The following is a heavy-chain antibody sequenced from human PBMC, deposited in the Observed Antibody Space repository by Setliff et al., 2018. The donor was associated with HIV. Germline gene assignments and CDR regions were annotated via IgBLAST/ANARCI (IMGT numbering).Heavy chain of an antibody. CDR3: ARGQLKPTGYFFDY. D-gene: IGHD1-1*01. V-gene: IGHV1-69*10. CDR2: IIPMVSLP. CDR1: GGTFSSYA. Sequence: WASVKVSCKPSGGTFSSYAITWVRQAPGQGLEWMGGIIPMVSLPNFAQSFLGRLTITANRSTTTAYMELSRLTSEDTAVYYCARGQLKPTGYFFDYWGLGTLVTVSS. J-gene: IGHJ4*02.